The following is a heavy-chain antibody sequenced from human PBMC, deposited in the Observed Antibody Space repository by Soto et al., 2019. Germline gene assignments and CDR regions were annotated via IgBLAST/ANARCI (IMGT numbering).Heavy chain of an antibody. J-gene: IGHJ3*02. CDR1: GFTFSSYA. V-gene: IGHV3-30-3*01. CDR2: ISYDGSNK. Sequence: LRLSCAASGFTFSSYAMHWVRQAPGKGLEWVAVISYDGSNKYYADSVKGRFTISRDNSKNTLYLQMNSLRAEDTAVYYCAKDKSKYDYDSSGNFANIFDIWGQGTMVTLSS. D-gene: IGHD3-22*01. CDR3: AKDKSKYDYDSSGNFANIFDI.